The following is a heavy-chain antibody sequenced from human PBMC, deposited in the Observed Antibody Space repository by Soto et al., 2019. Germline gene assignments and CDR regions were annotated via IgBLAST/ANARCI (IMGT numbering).Heavy chain of an antibody. CDR1: GDSVTSSSYF. J-gene: IGHJ6*02. CDR2: VSNTGKT. Sequence: SETLSLTCNVSGDSVTSSSYFWSWLRQPPGKGLEWIGYVSNTGKTKYNPSLKSRVTMSVDTSKNQFSLKLTSVTAADTAVYFCAREWQLLPYYVINVWGQGTTVTVSS. D-gene: IGHD1-1*01. V-gene: IGHV4-61*01. CDR3: AREWQLLPYYVINV.